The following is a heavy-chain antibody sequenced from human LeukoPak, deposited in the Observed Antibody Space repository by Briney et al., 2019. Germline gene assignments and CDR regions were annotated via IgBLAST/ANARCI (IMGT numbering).Heavy chain of an antibody. CDR1: GFTFSSYS. V-gene: IGHV3-21*01. CDR2: ISSSSSYI. J-gene: IGHJ6*03. D-gene: IGHD1-1*01. CDR3: ARDRGNYHYYYYMDV. Sequence: PGGSLRLSCAASGFTFSSYSMNWVCQAPGEGLEWVSSISSSSSYIYYADSVKGRFTISRDNAKNSLYLQMNSLRAEDTAVYYCARDRGNYHYYYYMDVWGKGTTVTVSS.